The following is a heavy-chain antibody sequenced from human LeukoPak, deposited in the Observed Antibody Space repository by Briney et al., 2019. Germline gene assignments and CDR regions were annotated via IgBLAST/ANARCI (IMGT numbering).Heavy chain of an antibody. CDR1: GFTVSSNY. J-gene: IGHJ4*02. CDR3: AREPRGNYFDY. CDR2: IYSGGST. V-gene: IGHV3-53*01. Sequence: GGSLRLSCAASGFTVSSNYMSWVRQAPGKGLEWVSVIYSGGSTYYADSVKGRFTISRDNSKNTLYLQMNSLRAEDTAVYYCAREPRGNYFDYWGQGTLVTVSS.